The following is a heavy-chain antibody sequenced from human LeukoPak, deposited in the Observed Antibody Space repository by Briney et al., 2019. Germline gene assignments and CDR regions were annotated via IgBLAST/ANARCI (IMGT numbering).Heavy chain of an antibody. V-gene: IGHV3-33*01. J-gene: IGHJ4*02. CDR1: GFTFSSYG. CDR2: IWYDGSNK. CDR3: ARDKYGGPGGFFDY. Sequence: PGGSLRLSCAASGFTFSSYGMHWVRQAPGKGLEWVAVIWYDGSNKYYADSVKGRFTISRDNSKNTLYLQMNSLGAEDTAVYYCARDKYGGPGGFFDYWGQGTLVTVSS. D-gene: IGHD4-23*01.